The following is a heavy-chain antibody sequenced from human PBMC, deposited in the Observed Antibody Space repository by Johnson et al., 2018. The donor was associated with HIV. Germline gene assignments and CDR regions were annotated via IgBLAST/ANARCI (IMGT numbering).Heavy chain of an antibody. J-gene: IGHJ3*02. Sequence: QVQLVESGGGVVQPGRSLRLSCAASGFTFSYYAMHWVRQAPGKWLEWVAVISYDGSNKYYADSVKGRFTISRDNSKNTLNLQMNGLRAEDTAVYHCARDRRVVGAYDAVDIWGQGTMVTV. CDR3: ARDRRVVGAYDAVDI. CDR2: ISYDGSNK. D-gene: IGHD1-26*01. V-gene: IGHV3-30*04. CDR1: GFTFSYYA.